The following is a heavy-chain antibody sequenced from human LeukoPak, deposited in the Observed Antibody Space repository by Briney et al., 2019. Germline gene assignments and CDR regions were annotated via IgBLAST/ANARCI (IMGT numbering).Heavy chain of an antibody. CDR2: ISGGAIST. Sequence: GGSLRLSCAASGFTFSSYAMSWVRQAPGKGLEWVSAISGGAISTYYADSVKGRFTISRDNSKDTLYLQMNSLRVEDTAVYYCANDGRGSFTLDFWGQGTLVTVSS. J-gene: IGHJ4*02. D-gene: IGHD1-26*01. CDR1: GFTFSSYA. V-gene: IGHV3-23*01. CDR3: ANDGRGSFTLDF.